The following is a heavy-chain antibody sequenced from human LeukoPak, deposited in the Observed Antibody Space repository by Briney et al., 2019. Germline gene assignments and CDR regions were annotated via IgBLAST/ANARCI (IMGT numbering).Heavy chain of an antibody. CDR1: GFTFSSYG. CDR2: IWYDGSNK. V-gene: IGHV3-33*08. J-gene: IGHJ4*02. Sequence: PGGSLRLSCAASGFTFSSYGMHWARQAPGKGLEWVAVIWYDGSNKYYADSVKGRFTISRDNSENTLYLQMNSLRAEDTAVYYCERDRESPPDYWGRGPWSPSPQ. D-gene: IGHD3-10*01. CDR3: ERDRESPPDY.